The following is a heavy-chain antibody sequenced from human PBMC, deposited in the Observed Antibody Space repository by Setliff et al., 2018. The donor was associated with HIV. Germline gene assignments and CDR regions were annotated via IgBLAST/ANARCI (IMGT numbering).Heavy chain of an antibody. D-gene: IGHD3-22*01. CDR1: GFTFSSYA. V-gene: IGHV3-30*02. CDR2: IRYDGGNK. Sequence: PGGSLRLSCAASGFTFSSYAMHWVRQAPGKGLKWMAFIRYDGGNKYYADSVKGRFTISRDNARNSLYLQMNSLRVEDTAVYYCVRDFHDSSGYSDFWGQGTLVTVSS. CDR3: VRDFHDSSGYSDF. J-gene: IGHJ4*02.